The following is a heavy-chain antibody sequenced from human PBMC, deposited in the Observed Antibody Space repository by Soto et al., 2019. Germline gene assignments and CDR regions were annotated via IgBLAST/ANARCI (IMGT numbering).Heavy chain of an antibody. V-gene: IGHV4-4*07. Sequence: SETLSLTCTASGGSISSYYWSWIRQPAGKGLEWIGRIYTSGSTNYNPPLKSRVTMSVDTSKNQFSLKLSSVTAADTAVYYCARAGDSRIAARRGYYYGMDVWGQGTTVTVSS. D-gene: IGHD6-6*01. J-gene: IGHJ6*02. CDR2: IYTSGST. CDR1: GGSISSYY. CDR3: ARAGDSRIAARRGYYYGMDV.